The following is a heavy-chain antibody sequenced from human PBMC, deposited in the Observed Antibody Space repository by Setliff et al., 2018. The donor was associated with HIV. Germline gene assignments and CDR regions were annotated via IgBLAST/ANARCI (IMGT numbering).Heavy chain of an antibody. CDR3: ARDQGRDGYKHFDY. CDR1: GGSISSSSYY. CDR2: IYYSGST. D-gene: IGHD5-12*01. Sequence: KTSETLSLTCTVSGGSISSSSYYWGWIRQPPGKGLEWIGSIYYSGSTYYNPSLKSRVTISVDTSKNQFSLKLSSVTAADAAVYYCARDQGRDGYKHFDYWGQGTLVTVSS. J-gene: IGHJ4*02. V-gene: IGHV4-39*07.